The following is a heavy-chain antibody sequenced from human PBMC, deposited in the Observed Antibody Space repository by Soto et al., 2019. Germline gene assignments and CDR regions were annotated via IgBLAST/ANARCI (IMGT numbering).Heavy chain of an antibody. D-gene: IGHD6-13*01. CDR3: AKDRVYSSSWYANWDWFDP. CDR1: GFTFSSYA. V-gene: IGHV3-23*01. Sequence: HPGGSLRLSCAASGFTFSSYAMSCVRQAPGKGLEWVSAISGSGGSTHYADSVKGRFTISRDNSKNTLYLQMNSLRAEDTAVYYCAKDRVYSSSWYANWDWFDPWGQGTLVTVS. J-gene: IGHJ5*02. CDR2: ISGSGGST.